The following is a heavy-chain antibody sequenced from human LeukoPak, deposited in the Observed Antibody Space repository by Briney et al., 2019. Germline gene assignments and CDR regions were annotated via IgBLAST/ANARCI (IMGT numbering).Heavy chain of an antibody. CDR2: INHSGST. CDR3: ARGTPYRSSWRYYVDY. V-gene: IGHV4-34*01. D-gene: IGHD6-13*01. Sequence: KPSEILSLTCAVYGGSFSGYYWSWIRQPPGKGLEWIGEINHSGSTNYNPSLKSRVTISVDTSKNQFSLKMSSVTAADTAVYYCARGTPYRSSWRYYVDYWGQGTLVTVSS. CDR1: GGSFSGYY. J-gene: IGHJ4*02.